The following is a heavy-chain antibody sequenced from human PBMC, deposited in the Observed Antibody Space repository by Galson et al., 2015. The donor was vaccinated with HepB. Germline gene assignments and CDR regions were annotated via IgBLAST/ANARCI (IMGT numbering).Heavy chain of an antibody. Sequence: SVKVSCKASGYTFTGYYVHWVRQAPGQGLEWMGWINPNSGGTKYAQKFQGRVTMTRDTSISTAYMELSRLRSDDTAVFYCARAYDYGDYDYWGQGTLVTVSS. J-gene: IGHJ4*02. CDR3: ARAYDYGDYDY. V-gene: IGHV1-2*02. CDR2: INPNSGGT. CDR1: GYTFTGYY. D-gene: IGHD4-17*01.